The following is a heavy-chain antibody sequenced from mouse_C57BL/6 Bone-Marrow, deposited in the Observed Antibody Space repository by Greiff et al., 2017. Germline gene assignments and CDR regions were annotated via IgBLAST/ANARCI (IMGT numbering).Heavy chain of an antibody. CDR3: TRESGSSLGFAY. J-gene: IGHJ3*01. Sequence: EVQGVESGEGLVKPGGSLKLPCAASGFTFSSYAMSWVRQTPEKRLEWVAYISSGGDYIYYADTVKGRFTISRDNARNTLYLQMSSLKSEDTAMYYCTRESGSSLGFAYWGQGTLVTVSA. CDR1: GFTFSSYA. V-gene: IGHV5-9-1*02. D-gene: IGHD1-1*01. CDR2: ISSGGDYI.